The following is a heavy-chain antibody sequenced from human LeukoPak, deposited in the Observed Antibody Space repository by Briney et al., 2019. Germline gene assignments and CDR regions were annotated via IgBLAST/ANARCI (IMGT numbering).Heavy chain of an antibody. CDR2: IYYTGNT. CDR1: GDSISSYS. D-gene: IGHD5-24*01. V-gene: IGHV4-59*01. J-gene: IGHJ6*02. CDR3: ARDRWDGYNSYYYYYGMDV. Sequence: PSETLSLTCTVSGDSISSYSWSLIRQPPGKGLEWIGYIYYTGNTNYNPSLKSRVTISVDTSKNQFSLKLTSVTAADTAVYYCARDRWDGYNSYYYYYGMDVWGQGTTVTVSS.